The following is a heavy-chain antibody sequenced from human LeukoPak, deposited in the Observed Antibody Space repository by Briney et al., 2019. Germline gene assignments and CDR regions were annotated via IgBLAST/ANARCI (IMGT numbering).Heavy chain of an antibody. V-gene: IGHV1-8*03. J-gene: IGHJ5*02. Sequence: GASVKVSCKASGYTFINYDINWVRQAPGQGLEWMGWMNPNSANTGYAQKFQGRVTITRNTSIGTAFMELSSLGSEDTAVYYCARGNRGVILTAMRGNWFDAWGQGTLVTVSS. D-gene: IGHD2-21*02. CDR3: ARGNRGVILTAMRGNWFDA. CDR1: GYTFINYD. CDR2: MNPNSANT.